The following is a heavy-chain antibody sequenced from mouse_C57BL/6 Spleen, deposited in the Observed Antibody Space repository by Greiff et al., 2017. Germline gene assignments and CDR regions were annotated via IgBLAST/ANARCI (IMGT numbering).Heavy chain of an antibody. CDR1: GYTFTSYW. CDR2: IDPSDSYT. D-gene: IGHD1-1*01. V-gene: IGHV1-69*01. CDR3: ARGATVVVFDY. Sequence: QVQLQQSGAELVMPGASVKLSCKASGYTFTSYWMHWVKQRPGQGLEWIGEIDPSDSYTNYNQKFKGKSTLTVDKSSSTAYMQLSSLTSEDSAVYYCARGATVVVFDYWGQGTTLTVSS. J-gene: IGHJ2*01.